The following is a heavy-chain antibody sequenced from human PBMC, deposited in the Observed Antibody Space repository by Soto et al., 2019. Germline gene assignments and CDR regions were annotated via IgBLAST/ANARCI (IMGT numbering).Heavy chain of an antibody. J-gene: IGHJ4*02. V-gene: IGHV1-69*02. CDR2: IIPILGIA. CDR3: ARGSYCSGGSCYSLPAR. Sequence: SVKVSCKASGGTFSSYTISWVRQAPGQGLEWMGRIIPILGIANYAQKFQGRVTITADKSTSTAYMELSSLRSEDTAVYYCARGSYCSGGSCYSLPARWGQGTLVTVSS. D-gene: IGHD2-15*01. CDR1: GGTFSSYT.